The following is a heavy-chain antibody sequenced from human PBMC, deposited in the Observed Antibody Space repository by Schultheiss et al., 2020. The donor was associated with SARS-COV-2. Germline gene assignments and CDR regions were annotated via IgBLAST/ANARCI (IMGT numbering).Heavy chain of an antibody. CDR2: IWFDESKE. J-gene: IGHJ5*02. CDR3: AREGAWGTSVGL. D-gene: IGHD3-16*01. Sequence: GGSLRLSCVVSGFAFRDYAIHWVRQAPGKGLEWVAIIWFDESKEYYADSVKGRFTISRDNDRNTLYLQMNSLRGDDTAVYYCAREGAWGTSVGLWGQGTLVTVSS. CDR1: GFAFRDYA. V-gene: IGHV3-33*08.